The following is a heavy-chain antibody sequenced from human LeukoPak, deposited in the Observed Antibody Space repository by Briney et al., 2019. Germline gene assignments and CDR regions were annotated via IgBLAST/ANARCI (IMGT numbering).Heavy chain of an antibody. CDR3: ARDQDRGYDFSFDY. CDR2: INTNTGNP. D-gene: IGHD5-12*01. V-gene: IGHV7-4-1*02. Sequence: GASVEVSCKASGYTFTSYAMNWVRQAPGQGLEWMGWINTNTGNPTYAQGFTGRFVFSLDTSVSTAYLQISSLKAEDTAVYYCARDQDRGYDFSFDYWGQGSLVTVSS. J-gene: IGHJ4*02. CDR1: GYTFTSYA.